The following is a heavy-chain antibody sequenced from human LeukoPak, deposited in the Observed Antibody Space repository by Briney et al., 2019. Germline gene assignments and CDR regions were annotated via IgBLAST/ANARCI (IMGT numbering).Heavy chain of an antibody. CDR3: ARVISGYCSGGSCWGAFDI. D-gene: IGHD2-15*01. CDR2: IKQDGSEK. CDR1: GFTFSSYW. Sequence: GGSPRLSCAASGFTFSSYWMTWVRQAPGKGLEWVANIKQDGSEKYYVDSVKGRFTISRDNAKSSLYLQMNSLRAADTAVYYCARVISGYCSGGSCWGAFDIWGQGTMVTVSS. V-gene: IGHV3-7*03. J-gene: IGHJ3*02.